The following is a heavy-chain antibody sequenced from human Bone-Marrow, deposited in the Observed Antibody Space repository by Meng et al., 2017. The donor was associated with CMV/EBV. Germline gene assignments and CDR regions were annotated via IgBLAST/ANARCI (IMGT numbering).Heavy chain of an antibody. J-gene: IGHJ6*02. D-gene: IGHD6-13*01. CDR3: ARDLGAAAGYYYYYGMDV. V-gene: IGHV4-59*01. CDR1: GGSISSYY. Sequence: GSLRLSCTVSGGSISSYYWSWIRQPPGKGLEWIGYIYYSGSTNYNPSLKSRVTISVDTSKNQFSLKLSSVTAADTAVYYCARDLGAAAGYYYYYGMDVWGQGTTVTVSS. CDR2: IYYSGST.